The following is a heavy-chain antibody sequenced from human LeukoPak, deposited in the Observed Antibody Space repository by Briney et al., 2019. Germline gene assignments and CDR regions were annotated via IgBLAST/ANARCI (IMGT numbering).Heavy chain of an antibody. D-gene: IGHD6-13*01. J-gene: IGHJ4*02. CDR3: ARGPGYSSSWYYDY. CDR1: GGSISSYY. V-gene: IGHV4-59*01. CDR2: IYYSGST. Sequence: SETLSLTCTVSGGSISSYYWSWIRQPPGKGLEWIGYIYYSGSTNYNPSLKSRVTISVDTSKNQFSLKLSSVTAADTAMYYCARGPGYSSSWYYDYWGQGTLVTASS.